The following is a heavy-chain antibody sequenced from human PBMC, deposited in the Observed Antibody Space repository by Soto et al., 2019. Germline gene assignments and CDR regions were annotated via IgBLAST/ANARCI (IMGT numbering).Heavy chain of an antibody. Sequence: QVQLQESGPGLVKPSQTLSLTCTVSGGSISSGGYYWSWIRQHPGKGLEWIGYIYYSGSTYYNPCLKSRVTISVDTSKNQFSLRLSSVSAADTGVYYCARETYYYDSSGYPLRYFDLWGRGTLVTVSS. CDR1: GGSISSGGYY. V-gene: IGHV4-31*03. CDR3: ARETYYYDSSGYPLRYFDL. CDR2: IYYSGST. J-gene: IGHJ2*01. D-gene: IGHD3-22*01.